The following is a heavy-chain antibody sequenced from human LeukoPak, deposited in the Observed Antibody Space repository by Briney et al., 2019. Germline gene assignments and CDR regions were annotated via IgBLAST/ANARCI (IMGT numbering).Heavy chain of an antibody. V-gene: IGHV3-11*04. J-gene: IGHJ3*02. CDR1: GFTFTYYH. Sequence: GGSLRLSCAASGFTFTYYHMNWIRQAPGKGLEWVSYISSSGSTIYYADSVKGRFTISRDNAKDSLYLQMNSLRAEDTAVYYCASDRTIAAAVDPFDIWGQGTMVTVSS. CDR2: ISSSGSTI. D-gene: IGHD6-13*01. CDR3: ASDRTIAAAVDPFDI.